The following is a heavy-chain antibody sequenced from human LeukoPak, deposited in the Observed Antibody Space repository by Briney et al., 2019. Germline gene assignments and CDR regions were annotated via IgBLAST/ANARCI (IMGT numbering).Heavy chain of an antibody. J-gene: IGHJ4*02. Sequence: SVKVSCKASGGTFSSYAISWVRQAPGQGLEWMGGIIPIFGTANYAQKFQGRVTITADESTSTAYMELSSLRSEDTAVYYCAREVYGDYYFDYWGQGTLVTVSS. CDR3: AREVYGDYYFDY. CDR2: IIPIFGTA. D-gene: IGHD4-17*01. CDR1: GGTFSSYA. V-gene: IGHV1-69*13.